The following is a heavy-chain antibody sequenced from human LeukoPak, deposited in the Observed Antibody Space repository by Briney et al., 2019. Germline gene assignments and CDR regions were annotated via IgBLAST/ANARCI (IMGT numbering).Heavy chain of an antibody. CDR1: GFTFSSYA. Sequence: QAGGSLRLSCAASGFTFSSYAMSWVRQAPGKGLEWVSAISGSGGSTYYADSVKGRFTISRDNSKNTLYLQMNSLRAEDTAVYYCAKSIVVVPAAQRYWGQGTLVTVSS. CDR3: AKSIVVVPAAQRY. J-gene: IGHJ4*02. D-gene: IGHD2-2*01. V-gene: IGHV3-23*01. CDR2: ISGSGGST.